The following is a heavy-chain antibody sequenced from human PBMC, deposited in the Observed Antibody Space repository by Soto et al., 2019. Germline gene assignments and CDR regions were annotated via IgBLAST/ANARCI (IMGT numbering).Heavy chain of an antibody. D-gene: IGHD6-19*01. Sequence: EVQLVESGGGLVKPGGSLRLSCAASGFTFSSYSMNWVRQAPGKGLEWVSSISSSSSYIYYADSVKGRFTISRDNAKNSLYLQMNSLRVEDTAVYYCARDLVEGAVAGTSTAFDIWGQGTMVTVSS. V-gene: IGHV3-21*01. CDR2: ISSSSSYI. CDR1: GFTFSSYS. J-gene: IGHJ3*02. CDR3: ARDLVEGAVAGTSTAFDI.